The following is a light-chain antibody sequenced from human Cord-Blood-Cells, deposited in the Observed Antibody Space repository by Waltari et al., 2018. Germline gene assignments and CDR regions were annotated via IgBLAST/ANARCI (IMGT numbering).Light chain of an antibody. CDR1: SSHVGGYNY. CDR2: DVS. Sequence: QSALTQPASVSGSPGPSITISCTGTSSHVGGYNYVTWYQQHPGKAPQPMIYDVSNRPSGVSNRFSGSKSGNTASLTISGLQAEDEADYYCSSYTSSSTVVFGGGTKLTVL. CDR3: SSYTSSSTVV. J-gene: IGLJ2*01. V-gene: IGLV2-14*01.